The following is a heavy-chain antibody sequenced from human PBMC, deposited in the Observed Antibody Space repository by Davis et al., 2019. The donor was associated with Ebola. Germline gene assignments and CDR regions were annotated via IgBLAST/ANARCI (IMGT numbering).Heavy chain of an antibody. D-gene: IGHD2-15*01. CDR1: ADSFSSGIYY. CDR3: ARNCSGGSCYSGHYNGMDV. V-gene: IGHV4-61*09. J-gene: IGHJ6*02. Sequence: PSETLSLTCTVSADSFSSGIYYWSWIRQPAGKGLEWIGHIYSAGSTNYNPSLKSRVTISLDTAKKEVFLTLSYVTAADTGIYYCARNCSGGSCYSGHYNGMDVWGQGTTVIVSS. CDR2: IYSAGST.